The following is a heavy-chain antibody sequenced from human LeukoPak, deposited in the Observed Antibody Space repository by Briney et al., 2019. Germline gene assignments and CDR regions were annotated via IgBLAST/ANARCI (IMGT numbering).Heavy chain of an antibody. J-gene: IGHJ5*02. CDR3: ARDIVVVVAATGRGLNWFDP. CDR2: ISAYNGNT. Sequence: GASVKVSCKASGYTFTSYGISWVRQAPGQGLEWMGWISAYNGNTNYAQKLQGRVTMTTDTSTRTAYMELRSLRSDDTAVYYWARDIVVVVAATGRGLNWFDPWGQGTLVTVSS. CDR1: GYTFTSYG. D-gene: IGHD2-15*01. V-gene: IGHV1-18*01.